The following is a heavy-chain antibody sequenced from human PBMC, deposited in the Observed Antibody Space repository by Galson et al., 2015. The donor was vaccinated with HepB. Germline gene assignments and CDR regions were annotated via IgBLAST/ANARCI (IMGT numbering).Heavy chain of an antibody. Sequence: SVKVSCKASGGTFSSYAISWVRQAPGQGLEWMGGIIPIFGTANYAQKFQGRVTITADESTSTAYMELSSLRSEDTAVYYCAKSVNNYYYYYYMDVWGKGTTVTVSS. J-gene: IGHJ6*03. CDR2: IIPIFGTA. CDR3: AKSVNNYYYYYYMDV. CDR1: GGTFSSYA. V-gene: IGHV1-69*13. D-gene: IGHD2/OR15-2a*01.